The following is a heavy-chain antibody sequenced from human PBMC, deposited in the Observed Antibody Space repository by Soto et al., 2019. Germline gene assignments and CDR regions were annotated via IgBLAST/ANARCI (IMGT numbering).Heavy chain of an antibody. CDR3: ARGKRRGYYGMDV. J-gene: IGHJ6*02. CDR2: IYYSGST. Sequence: SETLSLTCTVSAGSISSGAYYWSRIRQHPGKGLEWIGYIYYSGSTYYNPSLKSRVTISVDTSKNQFSLKLSSVTAADTAVYYCARGKRRGYYGMDVWGQGTTVT. D-gene: IGHD6-25*01. CDR1: AGSISSGAYY. V-gene: IGHV4-31*03.